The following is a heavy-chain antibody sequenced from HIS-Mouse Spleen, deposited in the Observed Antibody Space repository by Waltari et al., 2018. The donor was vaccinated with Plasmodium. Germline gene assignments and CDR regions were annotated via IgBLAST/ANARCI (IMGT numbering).Heavy chain of an antibody. Sequence: GPGLVKPSETLSLTCTVSGGSISSYYWSWIRQPAGKGLEWIGRIYTSGSTNYNPSLKSRVTMSVDTSKNQFSLKLSSVTAADTAVYDCARLDCSSTSCYFYYWGQGTLVTVSS. J-gene: IGHJ4*02. CDR2: IYTSGST. V-gene: IGHV4-4*07. CDR1: GGSISSYY. D-gene: IGHD2-2*01. CDR3: ARLDCSSTSCYFYY.